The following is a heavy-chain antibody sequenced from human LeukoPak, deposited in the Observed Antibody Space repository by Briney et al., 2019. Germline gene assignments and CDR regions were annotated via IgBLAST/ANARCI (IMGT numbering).Heavy chain of an antibody. CDR3: TTHSTTSYY. D-gene: IGHD4-11*01. CDR2: IKSTNDGGTT. V-gene: IGHV3-15*01. Sequence: PGGSLRLSCAASGFPFSNAWLSWVRQAPGKGLEWVGRIKSTNDGGTTDYAAPAKGRFIISRDDSKDMLFLQMNSLKTEDTALYYCTTHSTTSYYWGQGTLVTVSS. J-gene: IGHJ4*02. CDR1: GFPFSNAW.